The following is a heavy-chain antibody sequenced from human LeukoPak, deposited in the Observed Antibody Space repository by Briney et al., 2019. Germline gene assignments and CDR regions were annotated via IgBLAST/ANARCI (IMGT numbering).Heavy chain of an antibody. Sequence: GGSLRLSCAASGFTFSSYAMSWVRQAPGKGLEWVSVIYSGGSTYYADSVKGRFTISRHNSKNTLYLQMNSLRAEDTAVYYCARTISPNCTNGVCRYYYGMDVWGQGTTVTVSS. D-gene: IGHD2-8*01. CDR1: GFTFSSYA. CDR3: ARTISPNCTNGVCRYYYGMDV. CDR2: IYSGGST. V-gene: IGHV3-53*04. J-gene: IGHJ6*02.